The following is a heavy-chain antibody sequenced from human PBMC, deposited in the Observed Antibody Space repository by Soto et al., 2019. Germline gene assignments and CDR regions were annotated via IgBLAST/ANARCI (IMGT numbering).Heavy chain of an antibody. CDR2: IYSGGST. D-gene: IGHD2-8*02. CDR1: GFTSRSNS. J-gene: IGHJ6*02. V-gene: IGHV3-53*01. CDR3: ARDSWCMLCPCYYCGMVV. Sequence: GESRRLPCAASGFTSRSNSMNWGRQAPGKGLEWVSVIYSGGSTYYADSVKGRFTIARDNSKITLYLQMNSLRAEDSAVYYFARDSWCMLCPCYYCGMVVWGQVTSGTVSS.